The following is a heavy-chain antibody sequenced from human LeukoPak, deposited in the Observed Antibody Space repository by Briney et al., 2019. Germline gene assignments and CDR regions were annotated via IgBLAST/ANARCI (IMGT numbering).Heavy chain of an antibody. J-gene: IGHJ6*02. V-gene: IGHV3-7*01. Sequence: PGGSLRLSCAASGFSFSSYWMSWVRQAPGKGLEWVANIKRDGSEKYYVDSVKGRFTISRDNAKNSLYLQMNSLRAEDTAVYYCARAEVGYCSSTSCYYYYGMDVWGQGTTVTVPS. CDR3: ARAEVGYCSSTSCYYYYGMDV. D-gene: IGHD2-2*01. CDR2: IKRDGSEK. CDR1: GFSFSSYW.